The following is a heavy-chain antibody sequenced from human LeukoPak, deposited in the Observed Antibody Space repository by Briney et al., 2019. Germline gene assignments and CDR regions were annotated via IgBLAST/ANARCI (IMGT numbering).Heavy chain of an antibody. Sequence: SETLSLTCTVSGGPISSYYWSWIRQPPGKGLEWIGYIYHSGNTNYNPSLKSRVTISLDTSKNHFSLRLNSVTSAGTAVYYCARGSSSHYYGMDVWGQGTTVTVSS. V-gene: IGHV4-59*01. J-gene: IGHJ6*02. CDR3: ARGSSSHYYGMDV. D-gene: IGHD6-6*01. CDR1: GGPISSYY. CDR2: IYHSGNT.